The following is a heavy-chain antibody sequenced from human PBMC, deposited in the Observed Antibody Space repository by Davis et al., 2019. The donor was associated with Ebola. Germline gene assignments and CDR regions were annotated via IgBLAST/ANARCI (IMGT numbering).Heavy chain of an antibody. CDR2: IKQDGSEK. V-gene: IGHV3-7*03. J-gene: IGHJ5*02. CDR1: GFTFSSYW. D-gene: IGHD5-24*01. CDR3: ARGSRWLQIFRFDP. Sequence: GESLKISCAASGFTFSSYWMSWVRQAPGKGLEWVANIKQDGSEKYYVDSVKGRFTISRDNAKNSLYLQMNSLRAEDTAVYYCARGSRWLQIFRFDPWGQGTLVTVSS.